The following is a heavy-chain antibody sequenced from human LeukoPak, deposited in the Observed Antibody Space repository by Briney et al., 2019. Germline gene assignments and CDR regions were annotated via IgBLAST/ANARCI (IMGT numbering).Heavy chain of an antibody. Sequence: GGSLRLSCAASGFTVSSNYMSWVRQAPGKGLEWVSVIYSSGNTYYADSVKGRFTISRDNSKNTLYLQMNSLRAEDTAVYYCARGARRICSSTSCPFDPWGQGTLATVSS. CDR1: GFTVSSNY. CDR3: ARGARRICSSTSCPFDP. J-gene: IGHJ5*02. D-gene: IGHD2-2*01. CDR2: IYSSGNT. V-gene: IGHV3-53*01.